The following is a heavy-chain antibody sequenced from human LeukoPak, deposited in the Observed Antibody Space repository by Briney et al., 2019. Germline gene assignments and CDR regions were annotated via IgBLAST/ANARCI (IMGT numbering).Heavy chain of an antibody. V-gene: IGHV5-10-1*01. Sequence: GESLKISCKGSGYSFTSYWISWVRQMPGKGLEWMGRIDPSDSYTNYSPSFQGHVTISADKSISTAYLQWSSLKASDTAMYYCARGEVGYSSGWYGDALDYWGQGTLVTVSS. D-gene: IGHD6-19*01. CDR2: IDPSDSYT. CDR1: GYSFTSYW. J-gene: IGHJ4*02. CDR3: ARGEVGYSSGWYGDALDY.